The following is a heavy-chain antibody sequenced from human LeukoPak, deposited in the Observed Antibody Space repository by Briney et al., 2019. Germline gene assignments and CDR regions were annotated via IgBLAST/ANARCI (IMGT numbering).Heavy chain of an antibody. V-gene: IGHV3-23*01. J-gene: IGHJ5*01. CDR1: GFTFSSHA. CDR2: ITGSGGNT. Sequence: GGSLRLSCAASGFTFSSHAMSWVRQAPGKGLEWVSTITGSGGNTYYAESVKGRFTISRGNSKNRLYLQMNSLRAEDTAVYYCAKESTVTPGNVNWFDSWGQGTLVTVSS. D-gene: IGHD4-17*01. CDR3: AKESTVTPGNVNWFDS.